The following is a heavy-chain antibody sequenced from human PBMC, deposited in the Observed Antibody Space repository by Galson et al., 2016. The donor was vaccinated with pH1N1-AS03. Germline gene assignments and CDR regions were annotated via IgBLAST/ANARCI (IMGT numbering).Heavy chain of an antibody. D-gene: IGHD2-15*01. CDR3: ARDSEEYCSGGSCGRFDY. Sequence: SLRLSCAASGFSFSTYWMSWVRQAPGKGPEWVANIHPDGSEKYYGDSVKGRFTISRDNAKNSLDLQMNSLRADDTAVYYCARDSEEYCSGGSCGRFDYWGQGILVTVSS. J-gene: IGHJ4*02. CDR2: IHPDGSEK. V-gene: IGHV3-7*01. CDR1: GFSFSTYW.